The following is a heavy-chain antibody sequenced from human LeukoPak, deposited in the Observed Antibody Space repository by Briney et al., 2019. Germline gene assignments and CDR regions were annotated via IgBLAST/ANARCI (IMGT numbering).Heavy chain of an antibody. V-gene: IGHV3-53*01. CDR1: GFTFSSYE. CDR2: IYSGGSK. J-gene: IGHJ3*02. D-gene: IGHD2-21*01. Sequence: PGGSLRLSCAASGFTFSSYEMNWVRQPPGKGLEWVSVIYSGGSKYYADSVKGRFTTSRDNSKNTVYLQMNSLRAEDTAVYYCARSRGIPDAFDMWGLGTMVTVSS. CDR3: ARSRGIPDAFDM.